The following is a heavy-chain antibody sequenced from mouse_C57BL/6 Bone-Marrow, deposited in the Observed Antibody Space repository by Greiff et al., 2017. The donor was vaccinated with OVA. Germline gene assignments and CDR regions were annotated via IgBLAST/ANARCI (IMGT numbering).Heavy chain of an antibody. D-gene: IGHD2-4*01. J-gene: IGHJ3*01. CDR1: GYTFTSYW. V-gene: IGHV1-64*01. CDR3: ARWGLRRSY. CDR2: IHPNSGST. Sequence: VQLQPPGAELVKPGASVKLSCKASGYTFTSYWMHWVKQRPGQGLEWIGMIHPNSGSTNYNEKFKSKATLTVDKSSSTAYMQLSSLTSEASAVYYCARWGLRRSYWGQGTLVTVSA.